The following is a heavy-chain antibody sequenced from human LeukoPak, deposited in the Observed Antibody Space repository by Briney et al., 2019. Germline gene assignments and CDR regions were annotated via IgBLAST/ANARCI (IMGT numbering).Heavy chain of an antibody. Sequence: GGSLRLSCAASGFTFSSYSMNWVRQAPGKGLEWVAVIWYDGSNKYYADSVKGRFTISRDSSKNTLYLQMSSLRAEDTAVYYCAREIHYYGMDVWGPGTTVTVSS. CDR2: IWYDGSNK. J-gene: IGHJ6*02. CDR1: GFTFSSYS. CDR3: AREIHYYGMDV. V-gene: IGHV3-33*08.